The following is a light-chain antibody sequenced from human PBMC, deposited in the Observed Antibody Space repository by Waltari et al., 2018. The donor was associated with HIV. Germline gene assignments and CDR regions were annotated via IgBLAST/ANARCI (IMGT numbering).Light chain of an antibody. CDR1: QSVSSD. Sequence: IVLTQSPGPLSLSPGESATFSCRASQSVSSDLAWYHQRPGQAPRLLIYGASTRATGIPDRFSGSGSGTDFTLTINSLEPEDFAVYYCQHYTSSPTWTFGQGTKVEIK. J-gene: IGKJ1*01. CDR2: GAS. CDR3: QHYTSSPTWT. V-gene: IGKV3-20*01.